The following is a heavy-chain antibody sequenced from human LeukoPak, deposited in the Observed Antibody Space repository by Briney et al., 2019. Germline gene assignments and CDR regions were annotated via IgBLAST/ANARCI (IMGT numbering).Heavy chain of an antibody. CDR1: GFTFSSYA. Sequence: GGSLRLSCAASGFTFSSYAMSWVRQAPGKGLEWVSGISGSGTSTYYADSVKGRFTISRDNAKNSLYLQMNSLRAEDTAVYYCARAPYCIGGSCRFDYWGQGTLVTVSS. CDR2: ISGSGTST. CDR3: ARAPYCIGGSCRFDY. D-gene: IGHD2-15*01. J-gene: IGHJ4*02. V-gene: IGHV3-23*01.